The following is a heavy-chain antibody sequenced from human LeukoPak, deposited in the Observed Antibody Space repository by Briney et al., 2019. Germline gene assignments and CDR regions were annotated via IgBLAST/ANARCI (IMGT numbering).Heavy chain of an antibody. V-gene: IGHV3-7*01. CDR1: GFTFTNYW. D-gene: IGHD2-15*01. J-gene: IGHJ4*02. CDR2: IKKDGSER. Sequence: GGSLRLSCSASGFTFTNYWMSWVRQAPGKGLEWVANIKKDGSERYYVDSVKGRFTISRDNAKNTLYLQMNSLRAEDTAVYYCARDLSFGSGGQGTLVTVSS. CDR3: ARDLSFGS.